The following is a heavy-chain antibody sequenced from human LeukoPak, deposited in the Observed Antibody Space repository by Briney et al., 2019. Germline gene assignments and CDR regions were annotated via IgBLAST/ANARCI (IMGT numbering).Heavy chain of an antibody. V-gene: IGHV1-18*01. CDR3: ARSQVGYGSGSYYLRPTFDY. Sequence: ASVKVSCKASGYTFTSYGISWVRQAPGQGLEWMGWISAYNGNTNYAQKLQGRVTVTTDTSTSTAYMELRSLRSDDTAVYYCARSQVGYGSGSYYLRPTFDYWGQGTPVTVSS. J-gene: IGHJ4*02. D-gene: IGHD3-10*01. CDR2: ISAYNGNT. CDR1: GYTFTSYG.